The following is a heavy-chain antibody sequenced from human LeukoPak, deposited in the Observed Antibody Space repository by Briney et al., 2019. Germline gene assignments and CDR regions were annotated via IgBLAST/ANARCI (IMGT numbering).Heavy chain of an antibody. CDR1: GFTFSSYW. Sequence: GGSLRLSCAASGFTFSSYWMHWVRQAPGKGLVWVSRIISNGTVTDYADSVKGRFTISRDNAKNTLYLQMNSLRAEDTAVYYCASDWSLAYWGQGALFTLSS. CDR3: ASDWSLAY. CDR2: IISNGTVT. V-gene: IGHV3-74*01. J-gene: IGHJ4*02. D-gene: IGHD2-8*02.